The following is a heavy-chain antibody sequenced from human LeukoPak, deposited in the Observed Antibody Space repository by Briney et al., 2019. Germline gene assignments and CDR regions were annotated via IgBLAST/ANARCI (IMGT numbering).Heavy chain of an antibody. CDR3: ARDGCDSNYESWFDP. Sequence: PSETLSLTCTVSGGSISSGSYYWSWIRQPAGKGLEWIGRIYTSGSTNYNPSLKSRVTISVDTSKNQFSLKLSSVTAADTAVYYCARDGCDSNYESWFDPWGQGTLVTVSS. V-gene: IGHV4-61*02. J-gene: IGHJ5*02. D-gene: IGHD4-11*01. CDR1: GGSISSGSYY. CDR2: IYTSGST.